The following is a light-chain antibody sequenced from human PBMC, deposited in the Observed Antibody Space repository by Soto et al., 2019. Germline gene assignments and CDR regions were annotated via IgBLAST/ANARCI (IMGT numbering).Light chain of an antibody. CDR1: GRNVGSYKL. Sequence: QSALTQPASVSGSPGQSITISCTGTGRNVGSYKLVSWYQQHPGKAPKLMIFEVNKRPSGVSNRFSGSKSGNTASLTISGLKVEDEADYYCCSSGGSPTYVFGTGTKLTVL. J-gene: IGLJ1*01. V-gene: IGLV2-23*02. CDR3: CSSGGSPTYV. CDR2: EVN.